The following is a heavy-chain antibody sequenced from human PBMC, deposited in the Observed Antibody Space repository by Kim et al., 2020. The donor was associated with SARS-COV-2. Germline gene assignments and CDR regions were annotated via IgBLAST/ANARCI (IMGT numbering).Heavy chain of an antibody. J-gene: IGHJ4*02. CDR3: AKEDYGDYSFGY. D-gene: IGHD4-17*01. V-gene: IGHV3-30*18. CDR1: GFTFSSYG. Sequence: GGSLRLSCAASGFTFSSYGMHWVRQAPGKGLEWVAVISYDGSNKYYADSVKGRFTISRDNSKNTLYLQMNSLRAEDTAVYYCAKEDYGDYSFGYWGQGTLVTVSS. CDR2: ISYDGSNK.